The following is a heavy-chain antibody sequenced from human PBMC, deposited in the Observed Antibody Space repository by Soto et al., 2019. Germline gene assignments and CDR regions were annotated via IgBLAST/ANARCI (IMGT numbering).Heavy chain of an antibody. CDR2: IIPILGIA. Sequence: QVQLVQSGAEVKKPGSSVQVSCKASGGTFSSYTISWVRQAPGQGLEWMARIIPILGIANYAQKFQRRVTITSDKSTRTAYMELSSLRSEDTAVYYCARDEGDIVVVVADQFYWYFALWGRGPLVTVSS. V-gene: IGHV1-69*04. CDR1: GGTFSSYT. CDR3: ARDEGDIVVVVADQFYWYFAL. D-gene: IGHD2-15*01. J-gene: IGHJ2*01.